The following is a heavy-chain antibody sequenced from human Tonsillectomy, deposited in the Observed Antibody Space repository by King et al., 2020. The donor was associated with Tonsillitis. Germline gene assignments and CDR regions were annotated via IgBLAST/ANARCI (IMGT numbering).Heavy chain of an antibody. Sequence: QLVQSGAEVKKPGSSVKVSCKASGGTFSSYAISWVRQAPGQGLEWMGRIIPILRIANYAQKFQGRVTITADKSTSTAYMELSRLRSEETAVYYCARTSITLSDFWSGQYYFDYWGQGTLVTVSS. CDR3: ARTSITLSDFWSGQYYFDY. V-gene: IGHV1-69*09. CDR1: GGTFSSYA. J-gene: IGHJ4*02. D-gene: IGHD3-3*01. CDR2: IIPILRIA.